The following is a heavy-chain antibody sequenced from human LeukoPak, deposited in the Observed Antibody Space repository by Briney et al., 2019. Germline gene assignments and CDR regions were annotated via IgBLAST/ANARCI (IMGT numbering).Heavy chain of an antibody. J-gene: IGHJ4*02. CDR2: ITSSSVYI. D-gene: IGHD2-21*02. Sequence: GGSLRLSCAASGFTFSTYSMNWVRQAPGKGLEWVSSITSSSVYIYYADSVRGRFTISRDNAKNSLYLQMNSLRAEDTAIYYCARDGSRGNLVTAPDYWGQGTLVTVSS. CDR1: GFTFSTYS. V-gene: IGHV3-21*01. CDR3: ARDGSRGNLVTAPDY.